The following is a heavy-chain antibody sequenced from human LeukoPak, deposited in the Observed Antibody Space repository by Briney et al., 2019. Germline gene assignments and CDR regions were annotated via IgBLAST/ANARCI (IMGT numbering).Heavy chain of an antibody. CDR2: ISPNTGDT. CDR3: ARESACGTTNCLAPADWLDP. Sequence: ASVKLSCKASGYTFTGYYMHWVRQAPGQGLEWMGWISPNTGDTDIAQQFQGRVTMTRDTSIATSYMEVDSLTSDDTAVYYCARESACGTTNCLAPADWLDPWGQGTLVSVSS. V-gene: IGHV1-2*02. CDR1: GYTFTGYY. J-gene: IGHJ5*02. D-gene: IGHD2-2*01.